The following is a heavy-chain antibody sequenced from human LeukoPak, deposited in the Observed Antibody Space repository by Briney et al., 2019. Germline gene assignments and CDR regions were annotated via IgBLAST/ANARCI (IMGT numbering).Heavy chain of an antibody. CDR3: ARATASGSGRAYDR. CDR2: IHHSGGT. Sequence: SETLSLTCAVYGESMIGHYWTWIRQPPGKRLEWIGEIHHSGGTNSNPSLKNRVTMSIDMSKNQFSLKLNSVTAADTAVSFCARATASGSGRAYDRWAQGNLVPVSS. CDR1: GESMIGHY. D-gene: IGHD3-10*01. V-gene: IGHV4-34*01. J-gene: IGHJ5*02.